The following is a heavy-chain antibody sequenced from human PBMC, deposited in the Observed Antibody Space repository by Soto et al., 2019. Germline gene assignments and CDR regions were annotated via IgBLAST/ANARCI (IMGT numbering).Heavy chain of an antibody. D-gene: IGHD2-15*01. CDR3: AKEGYCSGSGCFSHYFDN. V-gene: IGHV3-23*01. Sequence: GGSLRLSCAASGFTFSHYAMSWVRQGPGKGLEWVAAISGGGADTYYADSVKGRFTISGDNSRNTVFLQMNNLRAEDAAIYHCAKEGYCSGSGCFSHYFDNWGQGTLVTVSS. CDR1: GFTFSHYA. J-gene: IGHJ4*02. CDR2: ISGGGADT.